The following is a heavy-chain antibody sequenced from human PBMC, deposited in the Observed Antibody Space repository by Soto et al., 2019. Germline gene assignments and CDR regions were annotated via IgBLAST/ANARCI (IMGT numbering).Heavy chain of an antibody. D-gene: IGHD2-2*03. CDR3: ARDFGSAAVGYCSSTSCYWGWFDP. V-gene: IGHV3-7*01. J-gene: IGHJ5*02. Sequence: GGSLRLSCAASGFTFSSYWMSWVRQAPGKGLEWVANIKQDGSEKYYVDSVKGRFTISRDNAKNSLYLQMNSLRAEDTAVYYCARDFGSAAVGYCSSTSCYWGWFDPWGQGTLVTVSS. CDR2: IKQDGSEK. CDR1: GFTFSSYW.